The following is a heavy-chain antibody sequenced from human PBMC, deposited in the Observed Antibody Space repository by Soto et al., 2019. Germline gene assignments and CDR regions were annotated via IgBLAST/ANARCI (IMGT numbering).Heavy chain of an antibody. Sequence: SETLSLTCAVYGGSFSGYYWSWIRQPPGKGLEWIGEINHSGSTNYNPSLKSRLTISVATSKNQFSLTLSSVTAADTAVYYCASLEYSSLPFDYWGQGTLVTVSS. CDR3: ASLEYSSLPFDY. CDR2: INHSGST. CDR1: GGSFSGYY. D-gene: IGHD6-6*01. V-gene: IGHV4-34*01. J-gene: IGHJ4*02.